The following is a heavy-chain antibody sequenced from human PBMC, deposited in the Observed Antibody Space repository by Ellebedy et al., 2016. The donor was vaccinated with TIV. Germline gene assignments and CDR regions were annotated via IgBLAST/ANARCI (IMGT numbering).Heavy chain of an antibody. CDR3: ARRQDIVLMVYANRAFDY. D-gene: IGHD2-8*01. CDR1: GGSISSSSYY. V-gene: IGHV4-39*01. CDR2: IYYSGST. Sequence: GSLRLXXTASGGSISSSSYYWGWIRQPPGKGLEWIGSIYYSGSTYYNPSLKSRVTISVDTSKNQFSLKLSSVTAADTAVYYCARRQDIVLMVYANRAFDYWGQGTLVTVSS. J-gene: IGHJ4*02.